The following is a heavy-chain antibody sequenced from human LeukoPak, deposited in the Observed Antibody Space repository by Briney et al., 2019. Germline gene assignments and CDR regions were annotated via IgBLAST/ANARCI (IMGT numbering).Heavy chain of an antibody. CDR1: GGSISSGGYY. D-gene: IGHD1-1*01. V-gene: IGHV4-31*03. CDR3: ARGIWNRLDY. Sequence: SQTLSLTCTVSGGSISSGGYYWSWIRQHPGKGLEWIGYIYYSGSTNYNPSLKSRVTISVDTSKNQFSLKLSSVTAADTAVYYCARGIWNRLDYWGQGTLVTVSS. CDR2: IYYSGST. J-gene: IGHJ4*02.